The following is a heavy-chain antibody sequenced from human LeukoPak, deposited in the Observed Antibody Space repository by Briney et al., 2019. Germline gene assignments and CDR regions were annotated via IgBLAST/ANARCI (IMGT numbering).Heavy chain of an antibody. J-gene: IGHJ5*02. CDR3: ARDLAGSGSDWFDP. CDR1: GGSISSYY. V-gene: IGHV4-59*01. Sequence: PSETLSLTCTVSGGSISSYYWSWIRQPPGKGLEWIRYIYYSGSTNYNPSLKSRVTISVDTSKNQFSLKLSSVTAADTAVYYCARDLAGSGSDWFDPWGQGTLVTVSS. CDR2: IYYSGST. D-gene: IGHD3-10*01.